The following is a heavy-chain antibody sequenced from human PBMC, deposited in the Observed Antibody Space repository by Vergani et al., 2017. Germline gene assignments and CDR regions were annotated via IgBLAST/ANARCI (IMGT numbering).Heavy chain of an antibody. CDR2: ISSDGRNK. Sequence: QVQLVESGGGVVQPGRSLRLSCAASGFTFSSYAMYWVRQAPGKGLEWVAVISSDGRNKYYADSVKGRITISRDNSKNTLYLQMNSLRAEDTAVYYCATLGVTTLDYWGQGTLVTVSS. D-gene: IGHD4-17*01. CDR1: GFTFSSYA. V-gene: IGHV3-30*04. J-gene: IGHJ4*02. CDR3: ATLGVTTLDY.